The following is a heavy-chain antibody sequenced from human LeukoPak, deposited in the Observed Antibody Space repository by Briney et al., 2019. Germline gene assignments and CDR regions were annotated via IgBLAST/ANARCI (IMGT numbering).Heavy chain of an antibody. Sequence: SQTLSLTCAISGDIVSSNSGAGNWIKQSPSRGLEWLGRTYYRSKLYNDYAVSGRSRLIITPDTSKNQFSLQLNSVTPEDTAVYYCARGTGGSPFDFWGQGTLVTVSS. V-gene: IGHV6-1*01. CDR2: TYYRSKLYN. J-gene: IGHJ4*02. CDR1: GDIVSSNSGA. D-gene: IGHD3/OR15-3a*01. CDR3: ARGTGGSPFDF.